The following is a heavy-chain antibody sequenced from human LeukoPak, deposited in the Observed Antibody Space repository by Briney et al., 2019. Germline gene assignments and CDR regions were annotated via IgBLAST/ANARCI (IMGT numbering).Heavy chain of an antibody. J-gene: IGHJ4*02. CDR1: GYSFTTYW. CDR2: ISPGDSDT. V-gene: IGHV5-51*01. Sequence: GESLKISCQGSGYSFTTYWIGWVRQLPGKGLGWMGIISPGDSDTRYSPSFQGQVTISADKSINTAYLQWSSLKASDTAMYYCARRHSSRFDYWAQGTLVTVSS. D-gene: IGHD6-13*01. CDR3: ARRHSSRFDY.